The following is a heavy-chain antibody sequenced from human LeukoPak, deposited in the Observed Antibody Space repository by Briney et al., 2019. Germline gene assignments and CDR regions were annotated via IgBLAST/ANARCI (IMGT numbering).Heavy chain of an antibody. CDR2: IKQDGSQK. Sequence: WGSLRLYCAASGFTFSSYWMSWVRQAPGKGLEWVANIKQDGSQKYYVDSVKGRFSISGDNAKNSLYLQMNSLRAEDTAVYYCARGAYYYEDWGQGTLVTVSS. J-gene: IGHJ4*02. CDR1: GFTFSSYW. CDR3: ARGAYYYED. V-gene: IGHV3-7*01. D-gene: IGHD3-22*01.